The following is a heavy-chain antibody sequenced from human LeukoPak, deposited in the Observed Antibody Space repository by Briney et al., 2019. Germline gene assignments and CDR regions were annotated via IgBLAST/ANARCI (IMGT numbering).Heavy chain of an antibody. Sequence: GGSLRLSCAASGFTFSNHWMHWVRQAPGRGLVWVSRISSDGSSTSYADSVKGRFTISRDNAKNTLYLQMDSLRDEDTAVYYCARDFDVWGQGTLVTVSS. CDR3: ARDFDV. V-gene: IGHV3-74*01. J-gene: IGHJ4*02. CDR2: ISSDGSST. CDR1: GFTFSNHW.